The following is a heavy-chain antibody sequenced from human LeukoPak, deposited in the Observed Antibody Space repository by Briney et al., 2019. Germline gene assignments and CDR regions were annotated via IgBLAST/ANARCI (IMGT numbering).Heavy chain of an antibody. V-gene: IGHV4-30-2*01. D-gene: IGHD6-6*01. Sequence: NASETLSLTCAVSGGSISSGGQSWSWMRQPPGKGLEWIGYIYHSGNTYYNPSLKSRVTISVDTSKNQFPLKLSSVTAADTAVYYCARGGPTSLEYSSSSSWGQGTLVTVSS. CDR3: ARGGPTSLEYSSSSS. CDR2: IYHSGNT. J-gene: IGHJ5*02. CDR1: GGSISSGGQS.